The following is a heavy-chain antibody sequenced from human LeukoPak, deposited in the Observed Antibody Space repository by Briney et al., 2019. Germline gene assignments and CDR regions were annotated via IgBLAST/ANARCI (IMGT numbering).Heavy chain of an antibody. CDR1: GFTFSSYS. D-gene: IGHD1-20*01. J-gene: IGHJ1*01. V-gene: IGHV3-21*01. CDR3: AKDSLGIVRTTYFQH. Sequence: PGGSLRLSCAASGFTFSSYSMNWVRQAPGKGLEWVSSISSSSSYIYYADSVKGRFTISRDNAKNSLYLQMNSLRAEDTAVYYCAKDSLGIVRTTYFQHWGQGTLVTVSS. CDR2: ISSSSSYI.